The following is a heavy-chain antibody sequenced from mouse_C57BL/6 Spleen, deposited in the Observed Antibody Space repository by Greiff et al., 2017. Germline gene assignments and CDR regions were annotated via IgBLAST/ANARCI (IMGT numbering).Heavy chain of an antibody. V-gene: IGHV1-80*01. Sequence: QVQLQQSGAELVKPGASVKISCKASGYAFSSYWMNWVKQRPGKGLEWIGQIYPGDGDTNYNGKFKGKATLTADKSSSTAYMQLSSLTSEDSAVYFCARGGYSNYVGFAYWGQGTLVTVSA. CDR1: GYAFSSYW. D-gene: IGHD2-5*01. CDR2: IYPGDGDT. J-gene: IGHJ3*01. CDR3: ARGGYSNYVGFAY.